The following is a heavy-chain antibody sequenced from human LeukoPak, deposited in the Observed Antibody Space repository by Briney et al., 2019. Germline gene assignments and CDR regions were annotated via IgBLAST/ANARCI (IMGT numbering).Heavy chain of an antibody. D-gene: IGHD2-2*01. Sequence: ASVKVSCKASGGTFSSYAISWVQQAPGKGLEWMGLVDPEDGETIYAEKFQGRVTITADTSTDTAYMELSSLRSEDTAVYYCATGPIVVVPPSDYYYYYYMDVWGKGTTVTVSS. CDR2: VDPEDGET. J-gene: IGHJ6*03. V-gene: IGHV1-69-2*01. CDR3: ATGPIVVVPPSDYYYYYYMDV. CDR1: GGTFSSYA.